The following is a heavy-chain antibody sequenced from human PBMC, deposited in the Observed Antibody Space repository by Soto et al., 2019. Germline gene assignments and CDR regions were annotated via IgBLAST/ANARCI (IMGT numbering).Heavy chain of an antibody. V-gene: IGHV1-18*01. Sequence: QAQLVQSGAEMKNPGASVKVSCKASGYTFSSYGISWVRQAPGQGLEWMGWISGFNEARNHAQKYAGRVTITKDTSTSTAYLELRSLRSDDTAVYYCARSGSYYPARNWFGPWGQGTLVTVSS. CDR2: ISGFNEAR. CDR3: ARSGSYYPARNWFGP. D-gene: IGHD3-10*01. J-gene: IGHJ5*02. CDR1: GYTFSSYG.